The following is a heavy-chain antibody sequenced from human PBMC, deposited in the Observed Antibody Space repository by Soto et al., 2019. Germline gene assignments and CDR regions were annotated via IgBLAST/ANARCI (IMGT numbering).Heavy chain of an antibody. CDR3: ARTGGSWAVGKGVFDY. Sequence: SETLSLTCAVYGGSFSGYYWSWIRQPPGKGLEWIGEINHSGSTNYNPSLKSRVTISVDTSKNQFSLKLSSVTAADTAVYYCARTGGSWAVGKGVFDYWGQGTLVTVSS. J-gene: IGHJ4*02. CDR2: INHSGST. D-gene: IGHD2-15*01. CDR1: GGSFSGYY. V-gene: IGHV4-34*01.